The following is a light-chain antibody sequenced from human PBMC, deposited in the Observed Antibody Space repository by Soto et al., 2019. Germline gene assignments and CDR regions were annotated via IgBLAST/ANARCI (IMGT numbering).Light chain of an antibody. V-gene: IGKV1-5*01. Sequence: DIPMTQSPSTLSASVGDRVTNTCRASQSISSWLAWYQQKPGKAPKVLIYDASSLESGVPSRFSGSGSGTEFTLTISTLQPDDFATYYCQQYDRYSLTFGQGTKVETK. J-gene: IGKJ1*01. CDR2: DAS. CDR1: QSISSW. CDR3: QQYDRYSLT.